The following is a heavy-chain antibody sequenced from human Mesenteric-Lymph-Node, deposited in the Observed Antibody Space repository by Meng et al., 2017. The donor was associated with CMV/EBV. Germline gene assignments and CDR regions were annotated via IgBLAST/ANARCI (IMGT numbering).Heavy chain of an antibody. V-gene: IGHV5-51*01. Sequence: KVSCKGSGYSFTSYWIGWVRQMPGKGLEWMGIIYPGDSDTRYSPSFQGQVTISADKSISTAYLQWSSLKASDTAMYYCARTTLDYSSSSWWFDPWGQGTLVTVSS. CDR2: IYPGDSDT. CDR1: GYSFTSYW. D-gene: IGHD6-6*01. J-gene: IGHJ5*02. CDR3: ARTTLDYSSSSWWFDP.